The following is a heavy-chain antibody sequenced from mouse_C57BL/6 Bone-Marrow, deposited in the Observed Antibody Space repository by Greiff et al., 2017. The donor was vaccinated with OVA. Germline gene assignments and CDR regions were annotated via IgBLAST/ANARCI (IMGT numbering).Heavy chain of an antibody. Sequence: VKLVESGAELVRPGASVKLSCKASGYTFTDYEMHCVKQTPVHGLEWIGAIVPETCGTAYNPKFKGKATLTADKSSSTAYMELRSLTSEDSAVSYCTIFYGYDRGEFAYWGQGTLVTVSA. D-gene: IGHD2-2*01. CDR3: TIFYGYDRGEFAY. CDR2: IVPETCGT. J-gene: IGHJ3*01. V-gene: IGHV1-23*01. CDR1: GYTFTDYE.